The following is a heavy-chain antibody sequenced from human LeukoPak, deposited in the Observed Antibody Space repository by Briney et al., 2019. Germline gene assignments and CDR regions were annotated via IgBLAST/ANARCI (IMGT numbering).Heavy chain of an antibody. CDR1: GFTFSSYA. D-gene: IGHD6-19*01. Sequence: PGGSLRLSCAASGFTFSSYAMHWVRQAPGKGLEWVAVISYDGSNKYYADSVKGRFTISRDNSKNTLYLQMNSLRAEDTAVYYCAREGGSGWYGGPFDYWGQGTLVTVSS. CDR3: AREGGSGWYGGPFDY. CDR2: ISYDGSNK. V-gene: IGHV3-30*04. J-gene: IGHJ4*02.